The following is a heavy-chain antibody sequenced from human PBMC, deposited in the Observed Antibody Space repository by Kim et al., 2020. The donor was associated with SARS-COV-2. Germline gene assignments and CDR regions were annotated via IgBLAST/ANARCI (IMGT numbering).Heavy chain of an antibody. Sequence: SETLSLTCAVYGGSFSGYYWSWIRQPPGKGLEWIGEINHSGSTNYNPSLKSRVTISVDTSKNQFSLKLSSVTAADTAVYYCARCPKERILRYFDWSRGGRDYWGQGTLVTVSS. D-gene: IGHD3-9*01. CDR1: GGSFSGYY. J-gene: IGHJ4*02. CDR2: INHSGST. V-gene: IGHV4-34*01. CDR3: ARCPKERILRYFDWSRGGRDY.